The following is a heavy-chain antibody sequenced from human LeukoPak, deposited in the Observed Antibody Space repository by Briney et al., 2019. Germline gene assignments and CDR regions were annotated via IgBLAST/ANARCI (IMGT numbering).Heavy chain of an antibody. Sequence: PWESLRLSCSASEGPIINSSMRWVRQAPWEGMECVATLSGSGITTYYADSVKGRFTISRDNSKNTLYLQMNSLRAEDTAVYYCAKGIYSSGWSYFDYWGHGTPVTVSS. CDR2: LSGSGITT. J-gene: IGHJ4*01. CDR3: AKGIYSSGWSYFDY. CDR1: EGPIINSS. V-gene: IGHV3-23*01. D-gene: IGHD6-19*01.